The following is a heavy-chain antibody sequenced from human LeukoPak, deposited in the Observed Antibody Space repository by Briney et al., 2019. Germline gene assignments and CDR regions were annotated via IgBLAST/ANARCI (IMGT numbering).Heavy chain of an antibody. Sequence: SETLSLTCTVSGGSISSVSYYWGWIRQPPGKGLECIGSIFYTGRSYYNPSLKRRVTISVDTSKNQFSLKLSSVTAADTAVYYCARRGEWELSYFDYWGQGTLVTVSS. J-gene: IGHJ4*02. D-gene: IGHD1-26*01. V-gene: IGHV4-39*01. CDR1: GGSISSVSYY. CDR2: IFYTGRS. CDR3: ARRGEWELSYFDY.